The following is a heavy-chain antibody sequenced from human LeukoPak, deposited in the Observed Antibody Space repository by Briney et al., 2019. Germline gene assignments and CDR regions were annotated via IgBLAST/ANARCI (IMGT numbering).Heavy chain of an antibody. CDR1: DYSISSGYGYY. J-gene: IGHJ4*02. V-gene: IGHV4-38-2*02. CDR3: AVGAGIYIGCFDY. Sequence: SETLSLTCTVSDYSISSGYGYYWGWIRQPPGKGLEWIGNIYHSGSTYYNPSLKSRVTISVDTSKNQFSLKLSSVTAADTAVYYCAVGAGIYIGCFDYWGQGTLVTVSS. CDR2: IYHSGST. D-gene: IGHD1-26*01.